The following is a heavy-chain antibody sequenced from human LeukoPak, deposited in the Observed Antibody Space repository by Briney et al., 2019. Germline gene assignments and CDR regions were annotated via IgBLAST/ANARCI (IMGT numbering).Heavy chain of an antibody. CDR1: GGSFSGFY. D-gene: IGHD3-9*01. CDR2: INHRGST. Sequence: SETLSLTCAVYGGSFSGFYWNWIRQPPGKGLEWIGEINHRGSTNYNPSLKSRVTISVDTSKNQFSLKLSSVTAADTAVYYCARDSAHYDILTGYYLYYFNYWGQGTLVTVSS. J-gene: IGHJ4*02. V-gene: IGHV4-34*01. CDR3: ARDSAHYDILTGYYLYYFNY.